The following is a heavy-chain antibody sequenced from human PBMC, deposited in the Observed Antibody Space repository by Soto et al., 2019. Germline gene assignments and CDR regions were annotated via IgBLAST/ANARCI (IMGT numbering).Heavy chain of an antibody. Sequence: EVQLLESGGGLIQPGGSLRLSCAASGFTFSRFAMSWVRQGPGKGLEWVSGISGSGGSAFYADSVKGRFTISRDNSKNTLYLQVSSLRAEDTAVYYCAKPESPYVDAAVRFAYWGQGTLVTVSS. CDR1: GFTFSRFA. D-gene: IGHD5-18*01. V-gene: IGHV3-23*01. CDR3: AKPESPYVDAAVRFAY. CDR2: ISGSGGSA. J-gene: IGHJ4*02.